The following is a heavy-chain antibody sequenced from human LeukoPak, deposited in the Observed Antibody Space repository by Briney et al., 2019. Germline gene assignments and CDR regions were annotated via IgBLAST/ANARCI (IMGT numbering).Heavy chain of an antibody. CDR3: VSFYETN. CDR1: GNYW. CDR2: VNSDGSWT. V-gene: IGHV3-74*01. D-gene: IGHD2-2*01. J-gene: IGHJ4*02. Sequence: GGSLRLSCAASGNYWMHWVGKAPGKGLVWVSHVNSDGSWTSHADSVKGRFTISKDNAKNTVYLQMNNLRTEDTAVYYCVSFYETNWGQGTLVTVSS.